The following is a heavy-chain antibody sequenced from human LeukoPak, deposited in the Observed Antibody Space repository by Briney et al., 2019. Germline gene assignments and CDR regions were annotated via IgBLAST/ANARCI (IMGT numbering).Heavy chain of an antibody. CDR3: ARDSVGYSSGWFEK. CDR2: ISGSSSFI. D-gene: IGHD6-19*01. V-gene: IGHV3-21*01. CDR1: GFNFADYS. J-gene: IGHJ4*02. Sequence: PGGSLRVSCVASGFNFADYSMAWVRQAPGKGLGWVASISGSSSFIFYADSLKGRFTISRDNDKNLLYLQMNSLRVEDTAVYYCARDSVGYSSGWFEKWGQGTLVTVSS.